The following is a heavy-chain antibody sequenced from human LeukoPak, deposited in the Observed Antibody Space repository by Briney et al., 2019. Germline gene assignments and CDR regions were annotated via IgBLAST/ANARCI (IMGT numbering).Heavy chain of an antibody. D-gene: IGHD6-19*01. V-gene: IGHV1-2*02. J-gene: IGHJ4*02. CDR3: AREPPQDSSGEFDY. Sequence: GASVKVSCKASGYTFTGYYMHWVRQAPGQGLEWMGWINPYSGGTNYAQKFQGRVTMTRDTSISTAYMELSRLRSDDTAVYYCAREPPQDSSGEFDYWGQRTLVTVST. CDR1: GYTFTGYY. CDR2: INPYSGGT.